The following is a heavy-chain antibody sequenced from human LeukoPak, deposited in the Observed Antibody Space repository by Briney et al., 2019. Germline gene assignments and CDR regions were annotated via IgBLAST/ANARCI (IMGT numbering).Heavy chain of an antibody. CDR1: GFTFSSYG. J-gene: IGHJ4*02. CDR2: IRYDGSNK. Sequence: PGRSLRLSCAASGFTFSSYGMHWVRQAPGKGLEWVAFIRYDGSNKYYADSVKGRFTISRDNSKNTLYLQMNSLRAEDTAVYYCAKDQHYDILTGPNWGFDYWGQGTLVTVSS. CDR3: AKDQHYDILTGPNWGFDY. V-gene: IGHV3-30*02. D-gene: IGHD3-9*01.